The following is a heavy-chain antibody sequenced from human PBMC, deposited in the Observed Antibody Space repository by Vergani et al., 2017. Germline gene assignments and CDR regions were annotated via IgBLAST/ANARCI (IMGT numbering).Heavy chain of an antibody. D-gene: IGHD3-3*01. V-gene: IGHV3-73*01. CDR1: GFTFSGSA. CDR3: TSGSDFWSGYWFDP. J-gene: IGHJ5*02. CDR2: IRSKANSYAT. Sequence: EVQLVESGGGLVQPGGSLKLSCAASGFTFSGSAMHWVRQASGKGLEWVGRIRSKANSYATAYAASVKGRFTISRDDSKNTAYLQMNSLKTEDTAVYYCTSGSDFWSGYWFDPWGQGTLVTVSS.